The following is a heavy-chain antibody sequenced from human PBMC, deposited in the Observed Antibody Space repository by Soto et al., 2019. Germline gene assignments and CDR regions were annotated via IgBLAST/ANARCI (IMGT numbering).Heavy chain of an antibody. CDR3: ARDLLSKTYYDFWSGYYWFDP. CDR1: GYTFTSYG. J-gene: IGHJ5*02. CDR2: ISAYNGNT. D-gene: IGHD3-3*01. Sequence: ASVKVSCKASGYTFTSYGISWVRRATGQGLEWMGWISAYNGNTNYAQKLQGRVTMTTDTSTSTAYMELRSLRSDDTAVYYCARDLLSKTYYDFWSGYYWFDPWGQGTLVTVSS. V-gene: IGHV1-18*01.